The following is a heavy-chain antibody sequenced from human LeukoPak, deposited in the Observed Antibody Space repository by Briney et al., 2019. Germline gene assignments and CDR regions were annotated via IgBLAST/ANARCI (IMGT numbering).Heavy chain of an antibody. CDR3: AGYHSSTSSRFDP. CDR1: GYTFTGYY. J-gene: IGHJ5*02. Sequence: ASVKVSCKASGYTFTGYYMHWVRQAPGQGLEWVGWINPNSGGTNYAQKFQGRVTMTRDTSISTAYMELSRLRSDDTAVYYCAGYHSSTSSRFDPWGQGTLVTVSS. V-gene: IGHV1-2*02. CDR2: INPNSGGT. D-gene: IGHD2-2*01.